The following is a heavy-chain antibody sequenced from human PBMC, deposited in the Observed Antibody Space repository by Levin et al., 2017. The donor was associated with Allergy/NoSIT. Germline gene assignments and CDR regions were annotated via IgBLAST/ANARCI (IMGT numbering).Heavy chain of an antibody. J-gene: IGHJ4*02. D-gene: IGHD6-19*01. V-gene: IGHV3-43*01. Sequence: GGSLRLSCAASGFTFDDYTMHWVRQAPGKGLEWVSLISWDGGTTYYADSVKGRFTISRDNSKNSLYLQMNSLRTEDTAFYYCAKDKSIPGYSSGDYWGQGTLVTVSS. CDR3: AKDKSIPGYSSGDY. CDR1: GFTFDDYT. CDR2: ISWDGGTT.